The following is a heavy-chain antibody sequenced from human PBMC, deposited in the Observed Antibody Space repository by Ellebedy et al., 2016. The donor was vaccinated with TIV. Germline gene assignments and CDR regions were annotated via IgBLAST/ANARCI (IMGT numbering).Heavy chain of an antibody. V-gene: IGHV3-23*01. D-gene: IGHD1-26*01. J-gene: IGHJ4*02. CDR2: ISGSGGST. CDR3: AKRWEVGDR. Sequence: PGGSLRLSCGASGFSFSSYAMSWVRQAPGKGLEWVSAISGSGGSTHYADSVKGRFTISRDNSKNTLYLQMNSLRAEDTAVYYCAKRWEVGDRWGQGTLVTVSS. CDR1: GFSFSSYA.